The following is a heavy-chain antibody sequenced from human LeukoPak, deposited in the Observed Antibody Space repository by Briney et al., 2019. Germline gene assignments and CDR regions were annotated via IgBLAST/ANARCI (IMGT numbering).Heavy chain of an antibody. CDR3: AGHSEMDV. D-gene: IGHD6-13*01. CDR2: IYSGGST. Sequence: GGSLRLSCAASGFTFSNAWMSWVRQAPGKGLEWVSLIYSGGSTYYSDSVRGRFATSRDNSKNTLYLQMSGLRAEDTAVYYCAGHSEMDVWGQGITVTVSS. CDR1: GFTFSNAW. J-gene: IGHJ6*02. V-gene: IGHV3-53*01.